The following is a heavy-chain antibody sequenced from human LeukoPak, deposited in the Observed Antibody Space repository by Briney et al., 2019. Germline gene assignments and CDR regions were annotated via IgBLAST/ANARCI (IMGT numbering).Heavy chain of an antibody. CDR3: ARGTAIDRDDYGDY. Sequence: GSLRLSCAASGFTFISYEMNWVRQAPGKGLEWIGEINHSGSTNYNPSLKSRVTISVDTSKNQFSLKLSSVTAADTAVYYCARGTAIDRDDYGDYWGQGTLVTVSS. D-gene: IGHD2-21*02. CDR2: INHSGST. CDR1: GFTFISYE. J-gene: IGHJ4*02. V-gene: IGHV4-34*01.